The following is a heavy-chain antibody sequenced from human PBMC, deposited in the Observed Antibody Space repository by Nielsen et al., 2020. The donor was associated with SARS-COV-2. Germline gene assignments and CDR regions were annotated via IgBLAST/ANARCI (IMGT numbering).Heavy chain of an antibody. CDR2: INPNSGGT. D-gene: IGHD5-18*01. CDR3: ARDTAMAGYDY. Sequence: ASVKVSCKASGYTFTGYYMHWVRQAPGQGLEWMGRINPNSGGTNYAQKLQGRVTMTTDTSTSTAYMELRSLRSDDTAVYYCARDTAMAGYDYWGQGTLVTVSS. CDR1: GYTFTGYY. V-gene: IGHV1-2*06. J-gene: IGHJ4*02.